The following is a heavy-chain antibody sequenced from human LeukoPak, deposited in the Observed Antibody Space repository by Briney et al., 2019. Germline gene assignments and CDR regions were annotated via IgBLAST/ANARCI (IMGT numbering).Heavy chain of an antibody. J-gene: IGHJ3*02. CDR2: ISSSSSYI. D-gene: IGHD1-26*01. CDR3: ARDSVGAPRPDAFDI. CDR1: GFTFSSYS. V-gene: IGHV3-21*01. Sequence: GGSLRLSCAASGFTFSSYSMNWVRQAPGKGLEWVSSISSSSSYIYYADSVKGRFTISRDNAKNSLYLQMNSLRAEDTAVYYCARDSVGAPRPDAFDIWGQGTMVTVSS.